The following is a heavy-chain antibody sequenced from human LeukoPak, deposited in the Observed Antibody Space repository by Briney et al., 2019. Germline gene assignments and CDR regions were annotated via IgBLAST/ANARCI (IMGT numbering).Heavy chain of an antibody. V-gene: IGHV3-21*04. D-gene: IGHD6-6*01. CDR2: ISSSSTYI. CDR3: ARDLGIAARPSDY. CDR1: GFIFSSYN. J-gene: IGHJ4*02. Sequence: PGGSLRLSCVASGFIFSSYNINWVRQAPGKGLEWVSSISSSSTYISYADSVKGRFTISRDNSKNTLYLQMNSLRAEDTAVYYCARDLGIAARPSDYWGQGTLVTVSS.